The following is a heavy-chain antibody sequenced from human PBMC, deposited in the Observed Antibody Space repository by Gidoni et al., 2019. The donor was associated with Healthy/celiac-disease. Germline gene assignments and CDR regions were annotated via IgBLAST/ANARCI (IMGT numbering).Heavy chain of an antibody. V-gene: IGHV4-59*08. J-gene: IGHJ3*02. Sequence: QVQLQESGPGLVKPSETLSLTCTVSGGSISSYYWSWIRQPPGKGLEWIGYIYYRGSTNYNPSLKSRVTISVDTSKNQFARKLSYGTAADTAVYYCARHVGLTVVTNDAFDIWGQGKMVTVSS. CDR1: GGSISSYY. CDR3: ARHVGLTVVTNDAFDI. D-gene: IGHD2-21*02. CDR2: IYYRGST.